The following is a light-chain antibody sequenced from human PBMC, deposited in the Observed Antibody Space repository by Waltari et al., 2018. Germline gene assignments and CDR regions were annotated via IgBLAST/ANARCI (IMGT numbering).Light chain of an antibody. J-gene: IGKJ1*01. CDR1: QRVSGY. Sequence: DIQMTQSPSSLPASVGDSVTITCRTSQRVSGYLNWYQQKPGQAPNLLIYAASSLQSGVPSRFSGSRFGTDFTLTINGLQPEDFAVYYCQQTYSNFRTFGQGTKVDVK. CDR3: QQTYSNFRT. V-gene: IGKV1-39*01. CDR2: AAS.